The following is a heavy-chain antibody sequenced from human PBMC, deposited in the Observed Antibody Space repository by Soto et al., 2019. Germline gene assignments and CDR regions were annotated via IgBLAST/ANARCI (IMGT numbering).Heavy chain of an antibody. J-gene: IGHJ3*02. Sequence: PGGSLRLSCAASGFTFSSYSMNWVRQAPGKGLEWVSYISSSSSTIYYADSVKGRFTISRDNAKNSLYLQMNSLRAEDTAVYYCARDIGAYCGGDCYSYAFDIWGQGTMVTVSS. CDR3: ARDIGAYCGGDCYSYAFDI. CDR1: GFTFSSYS. V-gene: IGHV3-48*01. CDR2: ISSSSSTI. D-gene: IGHD2-21*01.